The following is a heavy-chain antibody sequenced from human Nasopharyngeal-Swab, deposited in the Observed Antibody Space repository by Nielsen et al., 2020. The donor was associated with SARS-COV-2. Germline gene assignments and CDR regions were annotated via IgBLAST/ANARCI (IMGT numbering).Heavy chain of an antibody. V-gene: IGHV3-23*01. CDR3: AKRPYCGSNSCYYYFDY. D-gene: IGHD2-2*01. Sequence: GESLRISCAASGFTFSSYAMSWVRQAPGKGLEWVSAISGSGGSTYYADSVKGRFTISRDNSKNTLYLQMNSLRAEDTAVYYCAKRPYCGSNSCYYYFDYWSQGTLVTVSS. CDR1: GFTFSSYA. CDR2: ISGSGGST. J-gene: IGHJ4*02.